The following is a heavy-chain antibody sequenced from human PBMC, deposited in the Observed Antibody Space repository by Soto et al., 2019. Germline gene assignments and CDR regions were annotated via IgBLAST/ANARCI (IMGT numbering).Heavy chain of an antibody. CDR3: ARGREMATTIRYYFDY. V-gene: IGHV1-69*12. CDR2: IIPIFGTA. D-gene: IGHD5-12*01. J-gene: IGHJ4*02. Sequence: QVQLVQSGAEVKKPGSSVKVSCKASGGTFSSYAISWVRQAPGQGLEWMGGIIPIFGTANYAQKFQGRVTITADASTSTAYMELSSLRSEDTAVYYGARGREMATTIRYYFDYWGQGTLVTVSS. CDR1: GGTFSSYA.